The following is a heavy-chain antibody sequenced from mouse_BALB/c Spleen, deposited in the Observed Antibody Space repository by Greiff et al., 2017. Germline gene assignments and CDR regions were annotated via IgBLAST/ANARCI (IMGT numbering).Heavy chain of an antibody. CDR3: TRSGTRAMDY. CDR1: GYTFTSYW. Sequence: QVQLQQSGAELVRPGASLKLSCKASGYTFTSYWINWVKQRPGQGLEWIGNIYPSDSYTNYNQKFKDKATLTVDKSSSTAYMQLSSPTSEDSAVYYCTRSGTRAMDYWGQGTSVTVSS. D-gene: IGHD4-1*01. V-gene: IGHV1-69*02. CDR2: IYPSDSYT. J-gene: IGHJ4*01.